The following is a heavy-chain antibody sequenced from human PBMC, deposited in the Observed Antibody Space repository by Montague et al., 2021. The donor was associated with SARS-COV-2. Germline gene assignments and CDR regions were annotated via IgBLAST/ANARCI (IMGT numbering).Heavy chain of an antibody. Sequence: SETLSLTCAVYGGTFNAYSWSWVRQPPGKGLEWLGEVNHGGSTXXXSSXXXRXTLSIDTSKSQFSLKLTSLTPADTAVYYCARGGLTGVNYDLWSGYYTSPLDYWGQGTPVIVSS. CDR1: GGTFNAYS. CDR3: ARGGLTGVNYDLWSGYYTSPLDY. V-gene: IGHV4-34*01. J-gene: IGHJ4*02. D-gene: IGHD3-3*01. CDR2: VNHGGST.